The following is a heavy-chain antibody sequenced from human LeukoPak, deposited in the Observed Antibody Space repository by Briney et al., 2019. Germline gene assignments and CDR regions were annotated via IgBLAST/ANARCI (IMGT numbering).Heavy chain of an antibody. CDR3: AKGGYCSGGSCYAFDY. J-gene: IGHJ4*02. D-gene: IGHD2-15*01. CDR2: ISYDGSNK. Sequence: GGSLRLSCEASGFTFSSYGMHWVRQAPGKGLEWVAVISYDGSNKYYADSVKGRFTISRDNSKNTLYLQMNSLRAEDTAVYYCAKGGYCSGGSCYAFDYWGQGTLVTVSS. CDR1: GFTFSSYG. V-gene: IGHV3-30*18.